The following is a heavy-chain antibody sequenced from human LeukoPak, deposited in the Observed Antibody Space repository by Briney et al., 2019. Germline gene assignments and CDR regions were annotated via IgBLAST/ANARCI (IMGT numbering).Heavy chain of an antibody. CDR3: ARTAPSGCDYSDY. CDR2: IIPIFGTA. V-gene: IGHV1-69*06. CDR1: GGTFSSYA. J-gene: IGHJ4*02. Sequence: SVKVSCKASGGTFSSYAISWVRQAPGQGLEWMGGIIPIFGTANYAQKFQGRVTITADKSTSTAYMELSSLRSEDTAVYYCARTAPSGCDYSDYWGQGTLVTVSS. D-gene: IGHD5-12*01.